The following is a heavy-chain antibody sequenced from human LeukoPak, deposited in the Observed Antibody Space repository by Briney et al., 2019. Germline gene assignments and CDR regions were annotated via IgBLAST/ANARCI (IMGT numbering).Heavy chain of an antibody. CDR3: ARITGMSAAGDH. D-gene: IGHD6-25*01. V-gene: IGHV3-30*03. CDR2: ISYDGSNK. CDR1: GFTFSSYG. Sequence: GGSLRLSCAASGFTFSSYGMHWVRQAPGKGLEWVAVISYDGSNKYYADSVKGRFTISRDNSKNTLYLQMNSLRAEDTAVYYCARITGMSAAGDHWGQGTLVTVSS. J-gene: IGHJ4*02.